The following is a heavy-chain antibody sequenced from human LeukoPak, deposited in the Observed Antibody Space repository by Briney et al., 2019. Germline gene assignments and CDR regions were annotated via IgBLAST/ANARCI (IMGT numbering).Heavy chain of an antibody. J-gene: IGHJ4*02. CDR1: HYSISSNYY. D-gene: IGHD3-22*01. CDR3: ARSSGYMSY. V-gene: IGHV4-38-2*02. Sequence: SETLSLACTVSHYSISSNYYWGWIRQPPGKGLEWIGSIYHSGSTYYNPSLKSRVTISVDTSKNQFSLKLTSVTAADTAVYYCARSSGYMSYWGQGTLVTVSS. CDR2: IYHSGST.